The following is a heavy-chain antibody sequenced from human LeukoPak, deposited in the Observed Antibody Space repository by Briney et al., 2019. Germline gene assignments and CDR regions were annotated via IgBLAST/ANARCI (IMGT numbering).Heavy chain of an antibody. Sequence: SETLSLTCTVSGGSISSSSYYWGWLRQPPGKGLEWIGSIYYSGSTYYNPSLKSRVTISVDTSKNQFSLKLSSVTAADTAVYYCTHSSSSGGFDYWGQGTLVTVSS. J-gene: IGHJ4*02. V-gene: IGHV4-39*01. CDR1: GGSISSSSYY. D-gene: IGHD6-6*01. CDR2: IYYSGST. CDR3: THSSSSGGFDY.